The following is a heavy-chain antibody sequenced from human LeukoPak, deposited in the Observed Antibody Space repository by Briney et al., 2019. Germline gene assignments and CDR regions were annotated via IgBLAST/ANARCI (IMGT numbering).Heavy chain of an antibody. CDR1: GGSISSYY. CDR2: IYTSGST. J-gene: IGHJ4*02. CDR3: ARHDDFDYYGSGSYQY. D-gene: IGHD3-10*01. Sequence: PSETLSLTCTVSGGSISSYYWSWIRQPAGKGLEWIGRIYTSGSTNYNPSLKSRVTMSVDTSKNQFSLKLSSVTAADTAVYYCARHDDFDYYGSGSYQYWGQGTLVTVSS. V-gene: IGHV4-4*07.